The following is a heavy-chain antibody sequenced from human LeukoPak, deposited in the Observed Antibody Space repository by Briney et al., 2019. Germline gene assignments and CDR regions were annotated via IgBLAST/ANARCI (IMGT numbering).Heavy chain of an antibody. V-gene: IGHV3-7*01. CDR1: GFTFSSYW. J-gene: IGHJ4*02. D-gene: IGHD3-22*01. CDR2: IKQDGSEK. CDR3: ARVEYYDSSGYTY. Sequence: GGSLRLSCAASGFTFSSYWMSWVRQAPGKGLEWVANIKQDGSEKYYVDSVKGRFPISRDNAKNSLYLQMNSLRAEDTAVYYCARVEYYDSSGYTYWGQGTLVTVSS.